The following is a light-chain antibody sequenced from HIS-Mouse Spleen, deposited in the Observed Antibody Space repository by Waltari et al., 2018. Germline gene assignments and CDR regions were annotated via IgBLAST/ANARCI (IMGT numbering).Light chain of an antibody. V-gene: IGLV2-14*01. J-gene: IGLJ2*01. CDR1: SSDVGGYNY. Sequence: QSALTQPASVSGSPGQSITISCTGTSSDVGGYNYVSWYQQHPGKAPKLMNYEVSNRPSGVSNRFSGSKSGNTASLTISGLQAEDEADYYCSSYTSSSTPVVFGGGTKLTVL. CDR2: EVS. CDR3: SSYTSSSTPVV.